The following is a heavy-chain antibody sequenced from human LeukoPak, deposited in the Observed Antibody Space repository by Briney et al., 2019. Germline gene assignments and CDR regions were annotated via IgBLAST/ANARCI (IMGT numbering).Heavy chain of an antibody. V-gene: IGHV4-59*01. Sequence: PSETLSLTCTVSGGSISSYYWSWIRHPPGKGLEWIGHIYDSGYTNYNPSLKSRVIISVDTSKNQFSLKLTSVTAADTAVYYCARVTDYYDSSGYYYPVFDYWGQGTLVTVSS. J-gene: IGHJ4*02. CDR3: ARVTDYYDSSGYYYPVFDY. CDR1: GGSISSYY. D-gene: IGHD3-22*01. CDR2: IYDSGYT.